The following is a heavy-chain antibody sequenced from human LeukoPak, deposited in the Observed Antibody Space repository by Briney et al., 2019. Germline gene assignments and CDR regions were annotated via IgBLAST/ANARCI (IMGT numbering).Heavy chain of an antibody. Sequence: ASVKVSCKASGGTFISYAISWVRQAPGQGLEWMGGIIPIFGTANYAQKFQGRVTITADESTSTAYMELSSLRSEDTAVYYCARDGYDSSGYPNWFDPWGQGTLVTVSS. J-gene: IGHJ5*02. D-gene: IGHD3-22*01. V-gene: IGHV1-69*13. CDR3: ARDGYDSSGYPNWFDP. CDR2: IIPIFGTA. CDR1: GGTFISYA.